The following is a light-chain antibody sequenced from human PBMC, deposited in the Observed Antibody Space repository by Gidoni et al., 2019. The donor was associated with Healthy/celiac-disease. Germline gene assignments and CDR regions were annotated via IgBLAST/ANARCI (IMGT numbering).Light chain of an antibody. Sequence: DIVMTNTQLPSPVTLGQPAAITCRTSQSLVHSDGNSYLSWLQQRPGEPPRLLIYKISNRCSGVPDRFSGSGAGTDFTLKISRVEAEDVAVYYCMQATQLEITFGQGTRLEIK. CDR3: MQATQLEIT. V-gene: IGKV2-24*01. CDR2: KIS. CDR1: QSLVHSDGNSY. J-gene: IGKJ5*01.